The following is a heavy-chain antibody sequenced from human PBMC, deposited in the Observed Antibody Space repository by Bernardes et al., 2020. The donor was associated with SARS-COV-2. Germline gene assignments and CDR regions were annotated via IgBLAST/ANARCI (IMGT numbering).Heavy chain of an antibody. Sequence: SETLSLTCTVSGGSISSYYWSSIRQPPGKGLEWIGYIYYSGSTNYNPSLKSRVTISVDTSKNQFSLKLSSVTAADTAVYYCARGQLRFLGYFDLWGRGTLVTVSS. J-gene: IGHJ2*01. CDR3: ARGQLRFLGYFDL. D-gene: IGHD3-3*01. CDR1: GGSISSYY. CDR2: IYYSGST. V-gene: IGHV4-59*01.